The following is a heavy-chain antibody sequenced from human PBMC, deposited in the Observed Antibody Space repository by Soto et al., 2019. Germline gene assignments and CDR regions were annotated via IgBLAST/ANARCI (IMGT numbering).Heavy chain of an antibody. V-gene: IGHV3-21*01. CDR3: AREGINNYNEYYFDS. CDR2: ISGSGNYT. Sequence: GGSLRLSCAASGFTFSTYSMNWRRQAPGKGLEWGSSISGSGNYTNYAEFLRGRFTISRDNAKTSLYLQMNSLRAEDTAVYYCAREGINNYNEYYFDSWGQGTVVTVSS. D-gene: IGHD4-4*01. CDR1: GFTFSTYS. J-gene: IGHJ4*02.